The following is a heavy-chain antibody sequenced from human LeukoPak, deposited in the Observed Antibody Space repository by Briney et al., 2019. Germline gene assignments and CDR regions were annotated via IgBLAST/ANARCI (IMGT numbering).Heavy chain of an antibody. CDR3: AKVGGNPLGYCSSASCYEAFDI. V-gene: IGHV1-2*02. CDR2: INPNSGGT. J-gene: IGHJ3*02. D-gene: IGHD2-2*01. CDR1: GYTFTGYY. Sequence: ASVKVSCKASGYTFTGYYMHWVRQAPGQGLEWMGWINPNSGGTNYAQKFQGRVTMTRDTSISTAYMELSSMTSEDTVVYYCAKVGGNPLGYCSSASCYEAFDIWGEGRMVTVSS.